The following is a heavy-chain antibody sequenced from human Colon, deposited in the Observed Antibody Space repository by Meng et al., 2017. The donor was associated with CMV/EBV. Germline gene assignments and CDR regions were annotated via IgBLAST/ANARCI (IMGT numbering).Heavy chain of an antibody. V-gene: IGHV3-43D*04. J-gene: IGHJ3*02. CDR1: GFQFNNYA. Sequence: GGSLRLSCAASGFQFNNYAMYWVRQLPGKGLEWVALISWDGGTSFYGDSVKGRFIVSRDNSEDSLSLQMNSLRTEDTGLYYCVRGNQLVSHNTFDMWGQGTMVTVSS. D-gene: IGHD6-13*01. CDR3: VRGNQLVSHNTFDM. CDR2: ISWDGGTS.